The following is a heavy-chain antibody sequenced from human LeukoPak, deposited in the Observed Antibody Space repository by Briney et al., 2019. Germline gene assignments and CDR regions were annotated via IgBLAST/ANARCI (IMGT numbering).Heavy chain of an antibody. J-gene: IGHJ4*02. V-gene: IGHV1-69*05. D-gene: IGHD3-22*01. CDR3: ASQDASIYSESSTSPTYSD. Sequence: SVKVSCKASGGTFTNYAFNWVRQAPGQGLEWMGRIIPIFDSAHYAQRFQGRITITTDESSTTAYMTLSSLTSDDTAVYYCASQDASIYSESSTSPTYSDWGQGTLVTVSS. CDR2: IIPIFDSA. CDR1: GGTFTNYA.